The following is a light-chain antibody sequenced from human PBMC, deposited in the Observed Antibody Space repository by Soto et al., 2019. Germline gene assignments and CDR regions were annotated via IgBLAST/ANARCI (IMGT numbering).Light chain of an antibody. Sequence: QSVLTQPASVSWSPGQSITISCTGTSSDVCGCNYVSWYQQHPGKAPKLMIYEVSNRPSGVANRFSGSKSGNTASLTISGLQAGDEADYYCGSYTSSTTPYVFGTGTKVTV. CDR2: EVS. CDR3: GSYTSSTTPYV. J-gene: IGLJ1*01. V-gene: IGLV2-14*01. CDR1: SSDVCGCNY.